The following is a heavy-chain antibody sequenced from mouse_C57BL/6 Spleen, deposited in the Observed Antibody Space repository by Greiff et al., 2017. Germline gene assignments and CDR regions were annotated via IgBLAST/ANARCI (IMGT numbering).Heavy chain of an antibody. V-gene: IGHV2-9*01. CDR3: AKHGMDY. CDR1: GFSLTSYG. CDR2: ICGGGST. J-gene: IGHJ4*01. Sequence: VQRVESGPGLVAPSQSLSITCTASGFSLTSYGVDWVRQPPGKGLEWLGVICGGGSTNYNSALMSRLSISKDNSKSHVILKMNSLQTDDTAMYYCAKHGMDYWGQGTTVTVSS.